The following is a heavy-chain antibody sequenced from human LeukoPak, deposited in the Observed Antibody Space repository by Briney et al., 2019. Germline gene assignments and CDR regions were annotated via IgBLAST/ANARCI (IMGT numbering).Heavy chain of an antibody. CDR2: LNPRSGGT. CDR1: EYSFTGFY. D-gene: IGHD1-1*01. Sequence: GASVKVSCKTSEYSFTGFYIHWARQAPGQGLEWMGWLNPRSGGTNYAHKFQGRVTMTRDTSINTAYMELGRLRSDDTATYYCARAIGIANFDYWGQGTLVTVSS. CDR3: ARAIGIANFDY. J-gene: IGHJ4*02. V-gene: IGHV1-2*07.